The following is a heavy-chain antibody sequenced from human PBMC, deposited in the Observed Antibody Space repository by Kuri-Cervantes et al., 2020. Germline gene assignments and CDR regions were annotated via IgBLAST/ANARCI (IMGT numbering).Heavy chain of an antibody. V-gene: IGHV3-30*03. CDR3: ARDKGFGELSQYGVDV. Sequence: GESLKISCAASGFTFSSYGMHWVRQAPGKGLEWAAVISYDGSNKYYADSVKGRFTISRDNSKNTLYLQMNSLRAEDTAVYYCARDKGFGELSQYGVDVWGQGTTVTVSS. D-gene: IGHD3-10*01. J-gene: IGHJ6*02. CDR1: GFTFSSYG. CDR2: ISYDGSNK.